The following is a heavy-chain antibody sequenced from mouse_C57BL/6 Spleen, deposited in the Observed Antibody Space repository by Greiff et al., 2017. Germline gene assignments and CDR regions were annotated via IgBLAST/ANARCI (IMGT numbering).Heavy chain of an antibody. CDR2: IDPSDSYT. D-gene: IGHD2-4*01. CDR1: GYTFTSYW. V-gene: IGHV1-69*01. Sequence: QVQLKQPGAELVMPGASVKLSCKASGYTFTSYWMHWVKQRPGPGLEWIGEIDPSDSYTNYNQKFKGKSTLTVDKSSSTAYMQLRSLTSEDSAVYYCARSRDYEGYAMDYWGQGTSVTVSS. J-gene: IGHJ4*01. CDR3: ARSRDYEGYAMDY.